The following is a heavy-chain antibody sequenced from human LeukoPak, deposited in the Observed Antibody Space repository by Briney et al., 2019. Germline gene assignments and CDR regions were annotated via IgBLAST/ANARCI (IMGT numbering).Heavy chain of an antibody. CDR3: ARGGRWLQEDYYYYGMDV. D-gene: IGHD5-24*01. J-gene: IGHJ6*02. CDR1: GFTVSSNY. Sequence: GGSLRLSCAASGFTVSSNYMSWVRRAPGKGLEWVSVIYSGGSTYYADSVKGRFTISRDNSKNTLYLQMNSLRAEDTAVYYCARGGRWLQEDYYYYGMDVWGQGTTVTVSS. CDR2: IYSGGST. V-gene: IGHV3-53*05.